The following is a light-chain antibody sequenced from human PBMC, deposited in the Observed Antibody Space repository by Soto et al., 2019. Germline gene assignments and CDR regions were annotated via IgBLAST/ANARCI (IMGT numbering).Light chain of an antibody. CDR2: LGS. J-gene: IGKJ4*01. Sequence: DIVMTQSPLSLPVTPGEPASISCRSSQSLLHSNGYNSLDWYLQKPGQSPQLLIYLGSNRASGVPDRFSGSGSGTDFTLKISRVEAEDVGVYYCLQAIKTPLTFGGGTKVEIK. CDR1: QSLLHSNGYNS. CDR3: LQAIKTPLT. V-gene: IGKV2-28*01.